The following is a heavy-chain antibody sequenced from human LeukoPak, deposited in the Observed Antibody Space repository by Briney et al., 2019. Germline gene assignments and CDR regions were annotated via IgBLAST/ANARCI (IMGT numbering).Heavy chain of an antibody. Sequence: GGSLRLSCAASRFTFSSYSMNWIRQAPGKGLEWVSAISSRSSYKYYADSVKGRFTISRDNSKNTLYLQMNSLRAEDTAVYYCATSMIVETQDAFDIWGQGTMVTVSS. CDR1: RFTFSSYS. CDR3: ATSMIVETQDAFDI. D-gene: IGHD3-22*01. J-gene: IGHJ3*02. CDR2: ISSRSSYK. V-gene: IGHV3-21*01.